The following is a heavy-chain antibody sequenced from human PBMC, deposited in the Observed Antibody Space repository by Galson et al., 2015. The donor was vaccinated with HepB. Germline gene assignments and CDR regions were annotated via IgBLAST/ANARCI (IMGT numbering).Heavy chain of an antibody. CDR2: IQHVGSPI. J-gene: IGHJ3*02. CDR1: GFTFSNYG. D-gene: IGHD2-21*01. CDR3: ARETSRIVFHAFDI. Sequence: SLRLSCAASGFTFSNYGMSWVRQAPGKGLEWLAVIQHVGSPIRYADSVKGRFTVSRDNSKNTLYLEMNNLRAEDTAVYYCARETSRIVFHAFDIWGQGTMVTASS. V-gene: IGHV3-33*08.